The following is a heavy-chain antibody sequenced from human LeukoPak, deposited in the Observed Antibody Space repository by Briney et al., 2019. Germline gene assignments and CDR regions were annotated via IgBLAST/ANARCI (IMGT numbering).Heavy chain of an antibody. CDR1: GGSFSGYY. D-gene: IGHD4-17*01. CDR2: INHSGST. CDR3: ASRARTTSPYYYYYMDV. Sequence: PSETLSLTCAVYGGSFSGYYWSWIRQPPGKGLEWIGDINHSGSTNYNPSLKSRVTISVDTSKNQFSLKLSSVTAADTAVYYCASRARTTSPYYYYYMDVWGKGTTVTVSS. V-gene: IGHV4-34*01. J-gene: IGHJ6*03.